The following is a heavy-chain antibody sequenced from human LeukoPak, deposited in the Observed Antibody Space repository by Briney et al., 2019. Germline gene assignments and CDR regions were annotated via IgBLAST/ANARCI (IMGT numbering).Heavy chain of an antibody. D-gene: IGHD4-17*01. J-gene: IGHJ5*02. CDR1: GGTFSSYA. V-gene: IGHV1-69*01. CDR2: VIPIFGTA. CDR3: ARDYGDYAFTFDP. Sequence: SVKVSCKASGGTFSSYAISWVRQAPGQGLEWMGEVIPIFGTANYAQKFQGRVTITADESTSTAYMELSSLRSEDTAVYYCARDYGDYAFTFDPWGQGTLVTVSS.